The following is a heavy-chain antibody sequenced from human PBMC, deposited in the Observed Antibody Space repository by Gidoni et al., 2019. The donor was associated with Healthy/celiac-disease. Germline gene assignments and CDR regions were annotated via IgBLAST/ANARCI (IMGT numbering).Heavy chain of an antibody. CDR1: GYTFTSYG. CDR3: ARGRDSSSWYHTEGVGFDP. D-gene: IGHD6-13*01. J-gene: IGHJ5*02. Sequence: QVQLVQSGAEVKKPGASVTVSCKASGYTFTSYGISWVRQAPGQGLEWMGWISAYNGNTNYAQKLQGRVTMTTDTSTSTAYMELRSLRSDDTAVYYCARGRDSSSWYHTEGVGFDPWGQGTLVTVSS. V-gene: IGHV1-18*01. CDR2: ISAYNGNT.